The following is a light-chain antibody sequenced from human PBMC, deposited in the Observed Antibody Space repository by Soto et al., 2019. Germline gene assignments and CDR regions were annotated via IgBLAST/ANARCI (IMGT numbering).Light chain of an antibody. V-gene: IGKV1-5*01. J-gene: IGKJ2*01. CDR3: QQYKSMYT. CDR1: QSISGW. Sequence: DIRMTQSPSTLSASVGGRVTITCWASQSISGWLAWYQQRPGKAPKLLIYDASSLESGVPLRFSGSESGTEYTLAISNLQPDDSATYYCQQYKSMYTFGQGTKLEIK. CDR2: DAS.